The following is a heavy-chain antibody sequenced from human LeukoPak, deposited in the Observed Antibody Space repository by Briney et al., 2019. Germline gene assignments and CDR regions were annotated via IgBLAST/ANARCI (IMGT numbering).Heavy chain of an antibody. CDR2: INPNSGGT. J-gene: IGHJ4*02. Sequence: GASVTVSFKASGYTFTGYYMHWVRRAPGQGLEWMGWINPNSGGTNYAQKFQGRVTMTRDTSISTAYMELSRLRSDDTAVYYCARAGYDILTGPPDYFDYWGQGTLVTVSS. CDR3: ARAGYDILTGPPDYFDY. CDR1: GYTFTGYY. D-gene: IGHD3-9*01. V-gene: IGHV1-2*02.